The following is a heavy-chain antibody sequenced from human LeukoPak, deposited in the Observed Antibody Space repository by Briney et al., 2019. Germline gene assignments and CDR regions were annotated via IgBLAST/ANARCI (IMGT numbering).Heavy chain of an antibody. J-gene: IGHJ5*02. CDR1: GGSFSGYY. V-gene: IGHV4-34*01. CDR2: INHSGST. Sequence: KTSETLSLTCAVYGGSFSGYYWSWIRQPPGKGLEWIGEINHSGSTNYNPSLKSRVTISVDTSKNQFSLKLSSVTAADTAVYYCARGVLEIFGAWGQGTLVTVSS. D-gene: IGHD3-3*01. CDR3: ARGVLEIFGA.